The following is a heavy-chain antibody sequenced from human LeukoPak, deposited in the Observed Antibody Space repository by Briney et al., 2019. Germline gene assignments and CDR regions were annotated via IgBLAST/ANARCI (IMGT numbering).Heavy chain of an antibody. J-gene: IGHJ4*02. CDR2: IKYDESEK. CDR3: ARITTSGYFEY. D-gene: IGHD1-1*01. V-gene: IGHV3-7*01. Sequence: GGSLRLSCAAYGLTFSNFCMGWVRQAPGKGLEWVGSIKYDESEKHYVDSVKGRLTISRDNAKHSLYLQMNSLRGEDTAVYFSARITTSGYFEYWGQGSLVSVSS. CDR1: GLTFSNFC.